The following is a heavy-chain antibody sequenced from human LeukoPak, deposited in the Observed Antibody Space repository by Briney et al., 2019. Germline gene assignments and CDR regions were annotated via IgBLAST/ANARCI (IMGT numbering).Heavy chain of an antibody. V-gene: IGHV4-59*08. D-gene: IGHD4-11*01. CDR3: GRHSLHSNYATGGIDH. CDR2: ISYSGST. J-gene: IGHJ4*02. CDR1: GGSISSYY. Sequence: SETLSLTCTVSGGSISSYYWSWIRQPPGKGLEWIGYISYSGSTSYNTSLKSRVTISVDTSKNQFSLQLTSVTAAATAVYYCGRHSLHSNYATGGIDHWGQGTLVTVSS.